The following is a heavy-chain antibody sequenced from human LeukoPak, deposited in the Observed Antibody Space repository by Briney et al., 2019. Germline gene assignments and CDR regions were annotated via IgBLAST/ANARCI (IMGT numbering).Heavy chain of an antibody. CDR3: VRERTMVGGADI. J-gene: IGHJ3*02. D-gene: IGHD2-21*01. CDR1: GGSISSDTCY. Sequence: SETLSLTCTVSGGSISSDTCYWSWIRQPAGTGLEWIGRMYNSGSTNYNPSLKSRVTISVDTSNNQFSLRLSSVTAADTAVYYCVRERTMVGGADIWGQGTKVTVSS. CDR2: MYNSGST. V-gene: IGHV4-61*02.